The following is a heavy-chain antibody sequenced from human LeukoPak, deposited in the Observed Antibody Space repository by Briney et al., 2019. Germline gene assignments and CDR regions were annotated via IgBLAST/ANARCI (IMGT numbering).Heavy chain of an antibody. CDR2: IIPIFGTP. CDR3: AREAGGGWDYFDY. Sequence: SVKVSCKTSGGTFSSYTISWVRQAPGQGLEWMGGIIPIFGTPHYAQKFQDRVTITADASTSTAYMELSSLRSEDTAVYYCAREAGGGWDYFDYWGQGTLVTVSS. CDR1: GGTFSSYT. D-gene: IGHD3-10*01. V-gene: IGHV1-69*13. J-gene: IGHJ4*02.